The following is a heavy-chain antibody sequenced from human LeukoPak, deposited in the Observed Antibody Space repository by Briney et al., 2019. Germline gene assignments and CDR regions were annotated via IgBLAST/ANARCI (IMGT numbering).Heavy chain of an antibody. V-gene: IGHV3-33*06. CDR3: AKDLGSGWYYFDN. Sequence: PGGSLRPSCAASGFTFRTYGTHWVRQAPGKGLEWVAVIWYDGSEKYYADSVKGRFTISRDNFKNTLYLQMDSLRVEDTAVYYCAKDLGSGWYYFDNWGQGTLVTVSS. J-gene: IGHJ4*02. CDR2: IWYDGSEK. D-gene: IGHD6-19*01. CDR1: GFTFRTYG.